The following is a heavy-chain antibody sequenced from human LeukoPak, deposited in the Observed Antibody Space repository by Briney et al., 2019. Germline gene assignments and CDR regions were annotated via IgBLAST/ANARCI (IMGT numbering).Heavy chain of an antibody. CDR1: GYTFTSYA. V-gene: IGHV1-69*13. CDR2: IIPIFGTA. CDR3: AREWVAVAGPGTFDI. Sequence: SVKVSCKASGYTFTSYAMNWVRQAPGQGLEWMGGIIPIFGTANYAQKFQGGVTITADESTSTAYMELSSLRSEDTAVYYCAREWVAVAGPGTFDIWGQGTMVTVSS. J-gene: IGHJ3*02. D-gene: IGHD6-19*01.